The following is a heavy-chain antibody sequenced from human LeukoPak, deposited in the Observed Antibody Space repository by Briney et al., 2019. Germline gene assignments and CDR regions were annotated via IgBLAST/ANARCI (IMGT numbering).Heavy chain of an antibody. V-gene: IGHV4-59*08. CDR1: GGSISSYY. D-gene: IGHD4/OR15-4a*01. Sequence: PSETLSLTCTVSGGSISSYYWSWIRQSPGKALEWIGYIYYTGTTNYNPSLNSRVTISVDTSKNQLSLKLTSVTAADTGVYYCVRHESKVRIDNWGQGTLVIVSS. CDR3: VRHESKVRIDN. CDR2: IYYTGTT. J-gene: IGHJ4*02.